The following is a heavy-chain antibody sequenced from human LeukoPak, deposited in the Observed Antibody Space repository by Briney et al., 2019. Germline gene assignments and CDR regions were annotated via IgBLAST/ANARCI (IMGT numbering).Heavy chain of an antibody. V-gene: IGHV4-59*12. CDR2: IYYSGST. J-gene: IGHJ5*02. D-gene: IGHD6-19*01. CDR1: GGSISSYY. CDR3: ARGKPQQWLVRYNWFDP. Sequence: SETLSLTCTVSGGSISSYYWSWIRQPPGKGLEWIGYIYYSGSTNYNPSLKSRVTISVDTSKNQFSLKLSSVTAADTAVYYCARGKPQQWLVRYNWFDPWGQGTLVTVSS.